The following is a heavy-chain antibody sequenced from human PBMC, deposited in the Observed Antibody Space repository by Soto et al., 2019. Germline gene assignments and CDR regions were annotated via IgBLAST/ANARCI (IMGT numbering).Heavy chain of an antibody. CDR3: GRVLRGWWIFDY. CDR2: IYYSGST. V-gene: IGHV4-59*01. CDR1: GGSISSYY. Sequence: QVQLQESGPGLVKPSETLSLTCTVSGGSISSYYWSWIRQPPGKGLEWIGYIYYSGSTNYNPSLKSRVTISVDTSKNQFSLKLSSVTAADTAVYYCGRVLRGWWIFDYWGQGTLVTVSS. J-gene: IGHJ4*02. D-gene: IGHD6-19*01.